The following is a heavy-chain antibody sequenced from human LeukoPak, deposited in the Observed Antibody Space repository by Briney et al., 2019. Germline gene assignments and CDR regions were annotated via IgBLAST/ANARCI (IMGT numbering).Heavy chain of an antibody. Sequence: PSETLSLTCTVSGGSISSYYWSWIRQPPGKGLEGIGYIYYSGSTNYNPSLKSRVTISVDTSKNQFSLKLSSVTAADTAVYYCARQARSGGSGSYYSVNLDTSFPFDYWGQGTLVTVSS. D-gene: IGHD3-10*01. CDR3: ARQARSGGSGSYYSVNLDTSFPFDY. J-gene: IGHJ4*02. CDR2: IYYSGST. V-gene: IGHV4-59*08. CDR1: GGSISSYY.